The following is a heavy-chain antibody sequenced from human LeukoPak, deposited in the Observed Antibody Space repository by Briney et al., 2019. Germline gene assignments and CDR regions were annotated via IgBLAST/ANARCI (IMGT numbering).Heavy chain of an antibody. Sequence: SDTLSLTCAVSGDSISCCYWTWIRQSTGKGLEWIGRVLITGITNYNPSLQGRVTMSVDRSKSQFSLRLSSVTAADTAVYYCVRQGYDYGAFNAWGQGTLVTVPS. CDR1: GDSISCCY. V-gene: IGHV4-4*07. D-gene: IGHD3-16*01. J-gene: IGHJ4*02. CDR3: VRQGYDYGAFNA. CDR2: VLITGIT.